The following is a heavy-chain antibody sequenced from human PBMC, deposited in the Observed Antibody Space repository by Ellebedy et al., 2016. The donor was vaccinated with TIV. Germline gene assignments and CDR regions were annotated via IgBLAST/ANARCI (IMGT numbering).Heavy chain of an antibody. J-gene: IGHJ4*02. CDR2: TCYRSKWYN. D-gene: IGHD6-13*01. CDR3: AREAGSAAVAVDLDF. Sequence: SETLSLTCAISGDTVSSNSVAWNWIRQSPSRGLEWLGRTCYRSKWYNEYAVSLKSRITINPDTSKNQFSLQLNSVTPEDTAVYYCAREAGSAAVAVDLDFWGQGTLSPSPQ. CDR1: GDTVSSNSVA. V-gene: IGHV6-1*01.